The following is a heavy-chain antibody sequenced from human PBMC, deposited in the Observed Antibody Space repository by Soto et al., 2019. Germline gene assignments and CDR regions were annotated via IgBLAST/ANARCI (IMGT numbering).Heavy chain of an antibody. CDR3: AKGVPGIAVARTGYFPH. V-gene: IGHV3-23*01. J-gene: IGHJ1*01. CDR1: GFTFSSYA. CDR2: ISGSGDST. Sequence: HPGGSLRLSCAVSGFTFSSYAMSWVRQAPGKGLEWVSGISGSGDSTYYADSVKGRFTISRDNSKNTLYLQMNSLRAEDTAVYYCAKGVPGIAVARTGYFPHWGQGTLVTVSS. D-gene: IGHD6-19*01.